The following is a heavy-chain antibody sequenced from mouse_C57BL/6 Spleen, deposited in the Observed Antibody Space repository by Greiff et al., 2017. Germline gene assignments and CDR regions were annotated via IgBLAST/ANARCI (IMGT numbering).Heavy chain of an antibody. CDR3: ARGATVVATDY. J-gene: IGHJ2*01. CDR1: GYAFSSSW. V-gene: IGHV1-82*01. CDR2: IYPGDGDT. Sequence: QVQLQQSGPELVKPGASVKISCKASGYAFSSSWMNWVKQRPGKGLEWIGRIYPGDGDTNYNGKFKGKATLTADKSSSTAYMQLSSLTSEDSAVYFCARGATVVATDYWGQGTTLTVSS. D-gene: IGHD1-1*01.